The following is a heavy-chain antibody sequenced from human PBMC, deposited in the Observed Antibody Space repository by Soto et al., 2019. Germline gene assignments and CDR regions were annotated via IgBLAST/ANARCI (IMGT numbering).Heavy chain of an antibody. CDR1: GGTFSSYA. Sequence: SVKVSCKASGGTFSSYAISWVRQAPGQGLEWMGGIIPIFGTANYAQKFQGRVTITADESTSTAYMELSSLRSEDTAVYYCANVAYCTSTRCPNTNCLDPWGQGTLVTVSS. CDR2: IIPIFGTA. D-gene: IGHD2-2*01. CDR3: ANVAYCTSTRCPNTNCLDP. V-gene: IGHV1-69*13. J-gene: IGHJ5*02.